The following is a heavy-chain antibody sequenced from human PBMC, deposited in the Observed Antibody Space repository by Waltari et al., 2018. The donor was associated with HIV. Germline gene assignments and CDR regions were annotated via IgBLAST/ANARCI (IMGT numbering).Heavy chain of an antibody. V-gene: IGHV4-31*03. J-gene: IGHJ6*02. CDR1: GGSISSGGYY. Sequence: QVQLQESGPGLVKPSQTLSLTCTVSGGSISSGGYYWSWIRQHPGKGLEWFGYIYYSGSTYYNPYLKRRVTISVDTSKNQFALKLSSVTAADTAVYYCARDRRGYYGSGSYGHPNYYYYYCMDVWGQGTTVTVSS. CDR3: ARDRRGYYGSGSYGHPNYYYYYCMDV. CDR2: IYYSGST. D-gene: IGHD3-10*01.